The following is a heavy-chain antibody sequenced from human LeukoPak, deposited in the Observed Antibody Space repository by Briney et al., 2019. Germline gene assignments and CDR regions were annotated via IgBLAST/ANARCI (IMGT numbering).Heavy chain of an antibody. V-gene: IGHV4-4*08. Sequence: SETLSLTCTVSGGSISSHYWSWIRQPPGKGLEWIGYIYTSGSTNYNPSLKSRVTMSVDTSKNQFSLKLSSVTAADTAVYYCARGETTATFDPWGQGTLVTVSS. CDR2: IYTSGST. D-gene: IGHD1-7*01. J-gene: IGHJ5*02. CDR3: ARGETTATFDP. CDR1: GGSISSHY.